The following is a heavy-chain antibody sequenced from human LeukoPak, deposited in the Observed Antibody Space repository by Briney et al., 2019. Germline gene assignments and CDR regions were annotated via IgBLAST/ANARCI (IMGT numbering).Heavy chain of an antibody. D-gene: IGHD6-13*01. CDR2: IYPGDSDT. CDR1: GYSFTSYW. CDR3: ASQLAAAAWGAFDI. Sequence: KPGESLKISCKGSGYSFTSYWIGWVRQMPGKGLEWMGIIYPGDSDTRYSPSFQGQVAISAGKSISTAYLQWSSLKASDTAMYYCASQLAAAAWGAFDIWGQGTMVTVSS. J-gene: IGHJ3*02. V-gene: IGHV5-51*01.